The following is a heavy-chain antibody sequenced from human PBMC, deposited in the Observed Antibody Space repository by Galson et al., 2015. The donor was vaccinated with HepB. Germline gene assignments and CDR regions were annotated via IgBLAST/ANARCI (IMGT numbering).Heavy chain of an antibody. CDR3: ARDGNYYDSSDYYYDAFDI. CDR2: IQEDGSED. D-gene: IGHD3-22*01. Sequence: SLRLSCAASEFTFSSSWMTWVRQAPGKGLEWVANIQEDGSEDNYVDSVKGRFTISRDNAKNSLYLQMNSLRAEDTAVYYCARDGNYYDSSDYYYDAFDIWGQGTMVTVSS. J-gene: IGHJ3*02. CDR1: EFTFSSSW. V-gene: IGHV3-7*01.